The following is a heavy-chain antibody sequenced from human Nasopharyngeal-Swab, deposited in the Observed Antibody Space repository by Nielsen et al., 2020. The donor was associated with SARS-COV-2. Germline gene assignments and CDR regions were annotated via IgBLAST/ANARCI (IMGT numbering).Heavy chain of an antibody. V-gene: IGHV3-23*01. CDR3: AKRSIAVARDHFDY. D-gene: IGHD6-19*01. CDR2: ISGSYGST. Sequence: WIRPPPGPGLEWDSAISGSYGSTYYADSVKGRFAIYRDNSKNTLYLQMNSLRAEDTAVYYCAKRSIAVARDHFDYWGQGTLVTVSS. J-gene: IGHJ4*02.